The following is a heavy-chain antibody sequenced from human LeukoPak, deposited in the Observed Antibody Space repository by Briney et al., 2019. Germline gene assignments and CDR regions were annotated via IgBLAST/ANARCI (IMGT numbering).Heavy chain of an antibody. CDR1: GYTFTSYG. V-gene: IGHV1-18*01. CDR2: ISAYNGNT. D-gene: IGHD2-2*01. Sequence: APVKVPCNASGYTFTSYGISWMRQPPGQGLEWMGWISAYNGNTNYAQKLQGRVNMTTDTSTSRAYMELRSLRSDDTAVYYCARVVVVPAAAYYYYMDVWGKETTVTVSS. CDR3: ARVVVVPAAAYYYYMDV. J-gene: IGHJ6*03.